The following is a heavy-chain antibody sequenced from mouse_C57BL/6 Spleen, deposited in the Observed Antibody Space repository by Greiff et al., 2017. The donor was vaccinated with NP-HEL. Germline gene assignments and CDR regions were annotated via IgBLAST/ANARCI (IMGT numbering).Heavy chain of an antibody. D-gene: IGHD1-1*01. Sequence: VQLQESGAELARPGASVKLSCKASGYTFTSHGISWVKQRTGQGLEWIGEIYPRSGNPYYHEKFKGKATLTADKSSSTAYMELRSLTSEDSAVYFCARSLLRGYFDVWGTGTTVTVSS. CDR1: GYTFTSHG. V-gene: IGHV1-81*01. CDR3: ARSLLRGYFDV. CDR2: IYPRSGNP. J-gene: IGHJ1*03.